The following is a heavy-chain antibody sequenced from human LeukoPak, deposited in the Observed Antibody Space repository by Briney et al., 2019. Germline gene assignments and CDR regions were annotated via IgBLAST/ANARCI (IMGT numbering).Heavy chain of an antibody. D-gene: IGHD6-19*01. J-gene: IGHJ5*02. Sequence: PSETLSHTCTVSGGSISSYYWSWIRQPPGKGLEWIGYIYYSGSTNYNPSLKSRVTISVDTSKNQFSLKLSSVTAAYTSVYYCASTGYSSGWYGIWFDPWGQGTLVTVSS. V-gene: IGHV4-59*01. CDR2: IYYSGST. CDR1: GGSISSYY. CDR3: ASTGYSSGWYGIWFDP.